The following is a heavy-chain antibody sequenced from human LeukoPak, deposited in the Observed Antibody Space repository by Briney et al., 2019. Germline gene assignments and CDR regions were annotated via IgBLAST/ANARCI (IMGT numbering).Heavy chain of an antibody. CDR1: GGSISSGSYY. CDR3: ARTGYSSDNDY. Sequence: SQTLSLTCTVSGGSISSGSYYWSWIRQPAGKGLEWIGRIYTSGSTNYNPSLKSRVTISVDTSKNQFSLKLSSVTAADTAVYHCARTGYSSDNDYWGQGTLVTVSS. J-gene: IGHJ4*02. D-gene: IGHD6-19*01. CDR2: IYTSGST. V-gene: IGHV4-61*02.